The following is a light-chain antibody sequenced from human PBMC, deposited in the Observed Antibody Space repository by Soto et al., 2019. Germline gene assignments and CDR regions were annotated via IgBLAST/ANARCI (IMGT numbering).Light chain of an antibody. CDR3: QQYGSAPQT. CDR1: QSVSSSY. V-gene: IGKV3-20*01. CDR2: NAS. Sequence: EIVLTQSPGTLSLSPGERATLSCRASQSVSSSYLAWYQKKAGQAPRLVIYNASNRAAGFPDRFSGSGSGTDFTLTISRLEPEDFAVYYCQQYGSAPQTFGQGTKVEIK. J-gene: IGKJ1*01.